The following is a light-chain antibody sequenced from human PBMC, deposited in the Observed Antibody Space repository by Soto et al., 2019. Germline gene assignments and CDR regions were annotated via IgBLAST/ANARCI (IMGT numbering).Light chain of an antibody. J-gene: IGKJ4*01. CDR2: GAS. V-gene: IGKV3-15*01. Sequence: EIVMTQSPATLSVSPGEGATLSCRASQTVSSNLAWDQQKPGQAPRLLIYGASTRATGIPARFSGSGSGTEFALTISSLQSEDFAVYYCHQYNNWPLTFGGGTKVEIK. CDR3: HQYNNWPLT. CDR1: QTVSSN.